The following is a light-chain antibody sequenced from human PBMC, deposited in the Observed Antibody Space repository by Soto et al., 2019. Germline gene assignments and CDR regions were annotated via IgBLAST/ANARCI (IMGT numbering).Light chain of an antibody. CDR3: HQRDK. Sequence: EVVLTQSPATLSLAPGERATLSCRASQFLSSYLAWYQQKPGQPPRLLIYDTSNRATGIPARFSGSRSGTHFTLTISSLEPEDFGVYFCHQRDKFGQGTRLEIK. J-gene: IGKJ5*01. CDR1: QFLSSY. CDR2: DTS. V-gene: IGKV3-11*01.